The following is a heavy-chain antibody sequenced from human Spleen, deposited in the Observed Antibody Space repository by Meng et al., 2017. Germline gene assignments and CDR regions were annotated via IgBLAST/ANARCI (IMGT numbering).Heavy chain of an antibody. Sequence: QLQLPESGPGGGKPSETLSLTCTGSGGSVRSSIYYWGWIRQSPGKGLEWIGSIYHSGSTNYNPSLKSRITISVDKPKNQFSLTLSSVTAADTAVYYCTKNDFYCLGYWGQGTLVTVSS. CDR3: TKNDFYCLGY. J-gene: IGHJ4*02. CDR2: IYHSGST. CDR1: GGSVRSSIYY. V-gene: IGHV4-39*07. D-gene: IGHD2-21*01.